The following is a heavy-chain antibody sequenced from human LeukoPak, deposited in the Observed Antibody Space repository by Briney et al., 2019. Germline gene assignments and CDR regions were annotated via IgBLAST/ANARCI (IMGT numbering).Heavy chain of an antibody. J-gene: IGHJ3*01. D-gene: IGHD2/OR15-2a*01. CDR1: GIPFSHSW. CDR2: ITSDGSDA. CDR3: VKDFFGQCDV. V-gene: IGHV3-74*03. Sequence: GGSLRLSCAAPGIPFSHSWMHWVRQSPGKGLVWVSRITSDGSDAKYADFVEGRFTISRDNAKNMLYLHMNSLRAEDTAMYFCVKDFFGQCDVWGQGTMVTVSS.